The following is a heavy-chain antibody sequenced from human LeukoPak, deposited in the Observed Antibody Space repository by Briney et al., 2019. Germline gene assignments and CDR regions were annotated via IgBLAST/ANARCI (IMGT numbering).Heavy chain of an antibody. V-gene: IGHV1-2*02. CDR3: ALFDF. CDR1: GYTFTGYY. J-gene: IGHJ4*02. Sequence: GASVKVSFKTSGYTFTGYYVHWLRQAPGQGLEWMGWINPNSGGADYTPKFQGRVIMTSDTSITTAYMELINLESDDTAVYYCALFDFWGQGTQVTVSS. CDR2: INPNSGGA.